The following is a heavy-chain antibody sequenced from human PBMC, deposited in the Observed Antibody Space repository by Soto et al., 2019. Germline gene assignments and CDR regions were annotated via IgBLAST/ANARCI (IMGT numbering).Heavy chain of an antibody. Sequence: ASVKVSCKASGYTFTGYYMHWVRQAPGQGLEWMGWINPNSGGTNYAQKFQGWITMTRDTSISTAYMELSRLIFDDTAVYFFARGCSSTSCYGLDYYYMDVWGKGTTVTVSS. CDR1: GYTFTGYY. D-gene: IGHD2-2*01. CDR2: INPNSGGT. CDR3: ARGCSSTSCYGLDYYYMDV. V-gene: IGHV1-2*04. J-gene: IGHJ6*03.